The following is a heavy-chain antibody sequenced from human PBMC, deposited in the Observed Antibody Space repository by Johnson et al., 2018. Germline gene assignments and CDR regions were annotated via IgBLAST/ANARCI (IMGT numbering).Heavy chain of an antibody. D-gene: IGHD3-16*01. Sequence: VQLQESGGVVVQPGGSLRLSCAASGFPFDESDMHWVRQPPGKGLEWVSLITSNGGTTYYADSVKGRFTISRDNSKNSLYLQMNSLRPEDTALYYCAKDFGGSYTDWGRGTLVTVSS. CDR3: AKDFGGSYTD. V-gene: IGHV3-43D*03. CDR2: ITSNGGTT. J-gene: IGHJ4*01. CDR1: GFPFDESD.